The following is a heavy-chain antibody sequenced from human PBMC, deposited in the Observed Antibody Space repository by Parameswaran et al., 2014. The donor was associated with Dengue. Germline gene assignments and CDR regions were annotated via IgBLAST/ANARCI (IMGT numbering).Heavy chain of an antibody. CDR2: ISGSGGST. CDR1: GFTFSSYA. CDR3: AKDTYEYQLLYFDY. Sequence: ESLKISCAASGFTFSSYAMSWVRQAPGKGLEWVSAISGSGGSTYYADSVKGRFTISRDNSKNTLYLQMNSLRAEDTAVYYCAKDTYEYQLLYFDYWGQGTLVTVSS. J-gene: IGHJ4*02. D-gene: IGHD2-2*01. V-gene: IGHV3-23*01.